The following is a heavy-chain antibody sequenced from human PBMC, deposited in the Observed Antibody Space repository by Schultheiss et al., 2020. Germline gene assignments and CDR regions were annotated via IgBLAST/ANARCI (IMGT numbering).Heavy chain of an antibody. D-gene: IGHD3-10*02. Sequence: ASVKVSCKASGYSFTLFGISWVRQAPGQGLEWMGWISPNNGNRNYAQKFQGRVTMTTDTSTSTAYMELRSLRSDDTAVYYCASCAGRLVNYYGMDVWGQGTTVTVSS. CDR2: ISPNNGNR. CDR1: GYSFTLFG. J-gene: IGHJ6*02. CDR3: ASCAGRLVNYYGMDV. V-gene: IGHV1-18*04.